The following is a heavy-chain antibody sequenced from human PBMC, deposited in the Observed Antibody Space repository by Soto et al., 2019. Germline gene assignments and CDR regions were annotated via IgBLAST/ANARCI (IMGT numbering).Heavy chain of an antibody. CDR3: ARDNCSGGSCYSGCGY. CDR1: GYTFTSYP. V-gene: IGHV1-3*01. J-gene: IGHJ4*02. CDR2: INAGNGNT. Sequence: GSVKVSCKGSGYTFTSYPMHWVRQAPGQRLEWMGWINAGNGNTRYSQRFQGRVTITRDTSASTAYMELSSLRSEDTAVYYCARDNCSGGSCYSGCGYWGQGTLVTVSS. D-gene: IGHD2-15*01.